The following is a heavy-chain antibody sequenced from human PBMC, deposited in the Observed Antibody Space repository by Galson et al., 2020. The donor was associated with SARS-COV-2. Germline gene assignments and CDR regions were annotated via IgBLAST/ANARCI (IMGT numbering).Heavy chain of an antibody. CDR3: ARPSSSDFWGPQGWFDP. D-gene: IGHD3-3*01. V-gene: IGHV5-51*01. J-gene: IGHJ5*02. CDR1: GYSFTSYS. CDR2: TYPGDSDT. Sequence: HEDAPKISCTGSGYSFTSYSIGRVRQTPGKGLEWQGITYPGDSDTRYSPSFQGQVTISADKSISTAYLQWSSLKASDTAMYYCARPSSSDFWGPQGWFDPWGQGTLVTVSS.